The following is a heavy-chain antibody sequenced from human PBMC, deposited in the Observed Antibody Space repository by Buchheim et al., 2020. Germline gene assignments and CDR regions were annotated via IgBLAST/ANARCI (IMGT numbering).Heavy chain of an antibody. Sequence: QVQLVESGGGVVQPGRSLRLSCAASGFTFSSYGMHWVRQAPGKGLEWVAVISYDGSNKYYADSVKGRFTISRDTSKNTLYLQMNSLRAEDTAVYYCAKAPRTGSGYWGQGTL. J-gene: IGHJ4*02. CDR3: AKAPRTGSGY. CDR1: GFTFSSYG. D-gene: IGHD3-10*01. CDR2: ISYDGSNK. V-gene: IGHV3-30*18.